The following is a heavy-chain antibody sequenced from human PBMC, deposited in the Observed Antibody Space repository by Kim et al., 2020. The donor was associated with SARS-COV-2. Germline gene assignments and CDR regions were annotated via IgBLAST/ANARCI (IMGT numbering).Heavy chain of an antibody. Sequence: GGSLRLSCAASGFTFSSYEMNWVRQAPGKGLEWVSYISSSGSTIYYADSVKGRFTISRDNAKNSLYLQMNSLRAEDTTVYYCASQYYYDSSGYPYPNEFDYWGQGTLVTVSS. V-gene: IGHV3-48*03. D-gene: IGHD3-22*01. CDR2: ISSSGSTI. CDR1: GFTFSSYE. J-gene: IGHJ4*02. CDR3: ASQYYYDSSGYPYPNEFDY.